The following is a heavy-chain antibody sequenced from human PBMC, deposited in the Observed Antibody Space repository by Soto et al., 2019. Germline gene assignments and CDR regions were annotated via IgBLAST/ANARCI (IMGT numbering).Heavy chain of an antibody. D-gene: IGHD1-26*01. CDR1: GFTFSSYA. V-gene: IGHV3-30-3*01. CDR3: ARDNSVGATLAADY. CDR2: ISYDGSNK. Sequence: QVQLVESGGGVVQPGRSLRLSCAASGFTFSSYAMHWVRQAPGKGLEWVAVISYDGSNKYYADSVKGRFTISRDNSKNTMYLQMNSLRAEDTAVYYCARDNSVGATLAADYWGQGTLVTVSS. J-gene: IGHJ4*02.